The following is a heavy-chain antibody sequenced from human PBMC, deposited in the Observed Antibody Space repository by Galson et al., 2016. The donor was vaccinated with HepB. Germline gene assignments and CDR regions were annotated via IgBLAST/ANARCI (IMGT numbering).Heavy chain of an antibody. J-gene: IGHJ5*02. CDR2: ISYSGTT. D-gene: IGHD6-13*01. CDR1: GDSISSYC. Sequence: ETLSLTCTVSGDSISSYCWSWMRQPPGKGLDWIGSISYSGTTYYNPSLRSRVTISADTSKNQISLNLRSVTATDTAVYYCASHGPRVRSWWGKWFDPWGQGTLVTVSS. CDR3: ASHGPRVRSWWGKWFDP. V-gene: IGHV4-59*05.